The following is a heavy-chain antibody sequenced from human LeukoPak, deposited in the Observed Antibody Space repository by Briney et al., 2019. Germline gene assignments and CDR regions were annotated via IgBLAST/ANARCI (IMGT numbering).Heavy chain of an antibody. CDR1: GGTFSSNA. CDR3: ARGFMTGGIAATDDAFDI. V-gene: IGHV1-69*13. CDR2: IVPIFGTT. Sequence: SVKVSCKASGGTFSSNAISWVRQAPGQGLEWMGGIVPIFGTTNYAQKFQGRVTITADESTSTAYMELSSLRSEDTAVYYCARGFMTGGIAATDDAFDIWGQGTMVTVSS. J-gene: IGHJ3*02. D-gene: IGHD6-13*01.